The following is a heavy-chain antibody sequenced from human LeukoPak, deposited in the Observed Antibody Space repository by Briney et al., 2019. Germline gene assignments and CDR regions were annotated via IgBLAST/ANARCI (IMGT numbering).Heavy chain of an antibody. CDR3: ASSIAAASFYYLDY. CDR1: GGSISSSSYY. D-gene: IGHD6-13*01. V-gene: IGHV4-39*01. J-gene: IGHJ4*02. CDR2: IYYSGST. Sequence: PSETLSLTCTVSGGSISSSSYYWGWIRQPPGKGLEWIGSIYYSGSTYYNPSLKSRVTISVDTSKNQFSLKLSSVTAADTAVYYCASSIAAASFYYLDYWGQGTLVIVSS.